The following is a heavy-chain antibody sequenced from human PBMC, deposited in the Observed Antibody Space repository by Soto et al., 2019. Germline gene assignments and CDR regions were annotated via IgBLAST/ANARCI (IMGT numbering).Heavy chain of an antibody. Sequence: SETLSLTCVVYGGSFSGHFCSWIRQPPGKGLEWIGEINHSGSTNYNPSLKSRVTISVDTSKNQFSLKLSSVTAADTAVYYCAGWAVGIMVFGVPKDYWGQGTLVTVSS. CDR1: GGSFSGHF. J-gene: IGHJ4*02. CDR2: INHSGST. V-gene: IGHV4-34*01. D-gene: IGHD3-3*01. CDR3: AGWAVGIMVFGVPKDY.